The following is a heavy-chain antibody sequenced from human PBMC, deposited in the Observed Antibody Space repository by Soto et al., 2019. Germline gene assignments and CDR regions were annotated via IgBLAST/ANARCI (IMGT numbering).Heavy chain of an antibody. J-gene: IGHJ6*02. CDR1: GGTFSSYA. Sequence: VKVSCKASGGTFSSYAISWVRQAPGQGLEWMGGIIPIFGTANYAQKFQGRVTITADKSTSTAYMELSSLRSEDTAVYYCAVSGSSSRSYGMDVWGQGTTVTVSS. CDR3: AVSGSSSRSYGMDV. D-gene: IGHD6-13*01. V-gene: IGHV1-69*06. CDR2: IIPIFGTA.